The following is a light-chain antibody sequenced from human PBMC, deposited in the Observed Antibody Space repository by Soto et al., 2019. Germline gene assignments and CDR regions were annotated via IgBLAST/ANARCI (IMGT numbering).Light chain of an antibody. CDR2: GAS. Sequence: EIVLTQSPGTLSLSPGERATLSCRASQSVSSSYLAWYQQKPGQAPRLLIYGASSRATGIPDRLSGSASGTDFPLTISRLEPEDFAVYYCQQYGSSPPYTFGQGTKLEIK. V-gene: IGKV3-20*01. CDR1: QSVSSSY. CDR3: QQYGSSPPYT. J-gene: IGKJ2*01.